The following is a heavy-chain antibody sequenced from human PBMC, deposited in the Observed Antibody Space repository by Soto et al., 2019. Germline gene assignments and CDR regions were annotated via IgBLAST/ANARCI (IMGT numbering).Heavy chain of an antibody. V-gene: IGHV3-66*01. CDR3: ARGLPYYYSMDV. CDR1: GFTVSNNY. CDR2: IYSGDST. Sequence: EVQLVESGGGLVQPGGSLRLSCAASGFTVSNNYMTRVRQAPGKGLEWVSVIYSGDSTYYADSVKGRFTISRDNSKNTLYVQMNSLRAEDTAVYYCARGLPYYYSMDVWGKGTTVTVSS. J-gene: IGHJ6*03.